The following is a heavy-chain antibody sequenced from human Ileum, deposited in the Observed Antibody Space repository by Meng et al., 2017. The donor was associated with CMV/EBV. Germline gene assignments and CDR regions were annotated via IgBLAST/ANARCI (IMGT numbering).Heavy chain of an antibody. J-gene: IGHJ4*02. D-gene: IGHD6-19*01. V-gene: IGHV4-61*02. CDR3: ARDSAWLIDQ. Sequence: QGHLQELGPGSVKPSLTLSLTCTVSGGSLGGGYYWNWIRQPAGKGLEWIGRIYTSGSTNYNPSLKSRFTISVDTSKNQFSLNLTSVTAADTAVYYCARDSAWLIDQWGQGTLVTVSS. CDR1: GGSLGGGYY. CDR2: IYTSGST.